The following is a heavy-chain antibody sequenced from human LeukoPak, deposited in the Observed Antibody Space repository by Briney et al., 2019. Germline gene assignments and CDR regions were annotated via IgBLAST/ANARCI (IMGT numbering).Heavy chain of an antibody. CDR3: AREGRDYYDRSGYSPDY. CDR2: FYSSGSS. Sequence: PSETLSLTCSVSGGSIRSSGTSYWGWIRQPPGRGLEWVGTFYSSGSSHYNPSLKNRVTISVDTSKNQFSLKLSSVTAADTAMSYCAREGRDYYDRSGYSPDYWGQGTLVTVSS. V-gene: IGHV4-39*07. CDR1: GGSIRSSGTSY. D-gene: IGHD3-22*01. J-gene: IGHJ4*02.